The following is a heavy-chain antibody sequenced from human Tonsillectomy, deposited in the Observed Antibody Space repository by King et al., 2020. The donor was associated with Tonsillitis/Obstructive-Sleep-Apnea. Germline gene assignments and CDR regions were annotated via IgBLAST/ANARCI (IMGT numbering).Heavy chain of an antibody. CDR3: AHGKPSMSSYY. CDR1: GFSLSTSGVG. Sequence: TLKESGPTLVKPTQTLTLTCTFSGFSLSTSGVGVGWIRQPPGESLEWLALIYWDVDKRYSPSLKSRLTITKDTSKNQVVLTMTNMDPVDTATYYGAHGKPSMSSYYWGQGPRVSLSS. D-gene: IGHD1-14*01. V-gene: IGHV2-5*02. J-gene: IGHJ4*02. CDR2: IYWDVDK.